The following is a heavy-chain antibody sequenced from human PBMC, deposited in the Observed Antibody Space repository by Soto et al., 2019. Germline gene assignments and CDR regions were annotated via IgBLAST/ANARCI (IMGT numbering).Heavy chain of an antibody. V-gene: IGHV4-59*08. CDR2: IYYGGST. CDR3: VGQMYSSNAYFDS. D-gene: IGHD4-4*01. J-gene: IGHJ4*02. CDR1: GGSISSDY. Sequence: QVQLQESGPGLVKPSETLSLTCTVSGGSISSDYWSWIRQPPGKGLEWIGYIYYGGSTHSNPSLKSRGIISLYTSKSPLSLKWTSVTAAETAVYYWVGQMYSSNAYFDSGGQGALVTVSS.